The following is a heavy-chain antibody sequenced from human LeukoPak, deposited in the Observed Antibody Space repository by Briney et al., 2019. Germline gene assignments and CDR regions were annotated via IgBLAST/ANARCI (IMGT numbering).Heavy chain of an antibody. V-gene: IGHV4-59*08. J-gene: IGHJ6*02. Sequence: SETLSLTCTVSGGSISSYYWSWIRQPPGKGLEWIGYIYYSGSTKYNPSLKSRVTISADTSKNQFSLKLSSVTAADTAVYYCARHGASGSTRAYSYGMDVWGQGTTVTVSS. CDR3: ARHGASGSTRAYSYGMDV. D-gene: IGHD3-22*01. CDR2: IYYSGST. CDR1: GGSISSYY.